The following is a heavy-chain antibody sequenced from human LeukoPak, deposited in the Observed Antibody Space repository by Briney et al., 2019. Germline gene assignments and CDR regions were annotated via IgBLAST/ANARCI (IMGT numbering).Heavy chain of an antibody. CDR2: INHSGST. V-gene: IGHV4-34*01. J-gene: IGHJ4*02. CDR3: ARARVVPAAKSHYFDY. CDR1: GGSISSYY. D-gene: IGHD2-2*01. Sequence: SETLSLTCTVSGGSISSYYWSWIRQPPGKGLEWIGEINHSGSTNYNPSLKSRVTISVDTSKNQFSLKLSSVTAADTAVYYCARARVVPAAKSHYFDYWGQGTLVTVSS.